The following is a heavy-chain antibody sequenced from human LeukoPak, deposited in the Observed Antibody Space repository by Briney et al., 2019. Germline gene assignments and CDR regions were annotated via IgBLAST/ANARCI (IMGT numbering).Heavy chain of an antibody. CDR3: ARDGGGGYFDY. J-gene: IGHJ4*02. CDR1: GFTFSSYA. CDR2: ISSSSSYI. Sequence: GGSLRLSCAASGFTFSSYAMNWVRQAPGKGLEWVSSISSSSSYIYYADSVKGRFTISRDNAKNSLYLQMNSLRAEDTAVYYCARDGGGGYFDYWGQGTLVTVSS. V-gene: IGHV3-21*01. D-gene: IGHD3-16*01.